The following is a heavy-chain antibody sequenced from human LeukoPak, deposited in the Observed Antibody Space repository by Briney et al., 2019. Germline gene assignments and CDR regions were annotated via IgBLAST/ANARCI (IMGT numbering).Heavy chain of an antibody. CDR2: IRYDGSNK. CDR3: AKVRYYYDSSGPDY. Sequence: PGGSLRLSCAASGFTFSSYGMHWVRQAPGKGLEWVAFIRYDGSNKYYADSVKGRFTISRDNSKNTLYLQMNSLRAEDTAVYYCAKVRYYYDSSGPDYWGQGTLVTVSS. CDR1: GFTFSSYG. D-gene: IGHD3-22*01. J-gene: IGHJ4*02. V-gene: IGHV3-30*02.